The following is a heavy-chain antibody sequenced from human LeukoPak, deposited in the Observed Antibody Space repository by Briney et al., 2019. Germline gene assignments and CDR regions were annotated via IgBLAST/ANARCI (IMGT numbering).Heavy chain of an antibody. CDR2: ISSSSSTI. CDR3: ARRGGSYDY. V-gene: IGHV3-48*04. CDR1: GFTFSGYS. J-gene: IGHJ4*02. Sequence: PGGSLRFSCAASGFTFSGYSMNWVRQAPGKGLEWVSYISSSSSTIYYADSVKGRFTISRDNAKNSLYLQMNSLRAEDTAVYYCARRGGSYDYWGQGTLVTVSS. D-gene: IGHD1-26*01.